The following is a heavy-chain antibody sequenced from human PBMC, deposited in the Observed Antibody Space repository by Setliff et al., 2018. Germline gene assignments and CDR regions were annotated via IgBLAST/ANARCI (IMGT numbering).Heavy chain of an antibody. Sequence: PGGSLRLSCAASGFTFSSYAITWVRQAPGKGLEWVGRTKNKANAGYMEYAASVKDRFIISRDDSKNSLYLQMYSLKSDDTAVYYCVRAVVIRGSKPLDSWGQGTLVTVSS. D-gene: IGHD3-10*01. J-gene: IGHJ4*02. CDR2: TKNKANAGYM. V-gene: IGHV3-72*01. CDR1: GFTFSSYA. CDR3: VRAVVIRGSKPLDS.